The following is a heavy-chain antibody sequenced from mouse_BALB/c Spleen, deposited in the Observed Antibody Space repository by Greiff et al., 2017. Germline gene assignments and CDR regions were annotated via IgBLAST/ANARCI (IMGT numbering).Heavy chain of an antibody. CDR3: VRGRYDYDYFDY. D-gene: IGHD2-4*01. Sequence: VQLQESGPGLVAPSQSLSITCTVSGFSLTSYDISWIRQPPGKGLEWLGVIWTGGGTNYNSAFMSRLSISKDNSKSQVFLKMNSLQTDDTAIYYCVRGRYDYDYFDYWGQGTTLTVSS. CDR1: GFSLTSYD. J-gene: IGHJ2*01. V-gene: IGHV2-9-2*01. CDR2: IWTGGGT.